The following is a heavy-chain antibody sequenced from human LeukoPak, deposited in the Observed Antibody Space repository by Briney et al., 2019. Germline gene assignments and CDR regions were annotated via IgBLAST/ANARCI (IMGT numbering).Heavy chain of an antibody. J-gene: IGHJ4*02. CDR2: IHASGPT. D-gene: IGHD6-6*01. CDR3: ARHDAGIAARPFDD. V-gene: IGHV4-4*09. CDR1: GGSISTYY. Sequence: SETLSLTCTVAGGSISTYYWSWIRRPPGKGLEWIAYIHASGPTNYNPSLKSRITISVDTSKNQFSLKLSSVTAADTAVYYCARHDAGIAARPFDDWGQGTLVTVSS.